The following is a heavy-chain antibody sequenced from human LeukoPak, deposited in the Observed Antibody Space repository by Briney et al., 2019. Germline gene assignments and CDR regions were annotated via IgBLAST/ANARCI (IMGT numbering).Heavy chain of an antibody. D-gene: IGHD4-17*01. CDR1: GGSINSGGDS. CDR2: MYHSGST. CDR3: ARTTPVTYYFDY. J-gene: IGHJ4*02. V-gene: IGHV4-30-2*01. Sequence: PSETLSLTCAVSGGSINSGGDSWGWVRQPPGKGLEWIGYMYHSGSTYYNPSLKSRVTMSVDRSKNQFSLKLSSVTAADTAVYYCARTTPVTYYFDYWGRGTLVTVSS.